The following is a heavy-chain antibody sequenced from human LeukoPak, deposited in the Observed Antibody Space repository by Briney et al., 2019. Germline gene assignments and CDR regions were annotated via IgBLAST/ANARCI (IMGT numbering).Heavy chain of an antibody. CDR3: AKDRHYYGSGSYQALFDY. V-gene: IGHV3-23*01. J-gene: IGHJ4*02. D-gene: IGHD3-10*01. CDR1: GFTSSSYA. CDR2: ISGSGGST. Sequence: GGSLRLSCAASGFTSSSYAMSWVRQAPGKGLEWVSAISGSGGSTYYADSVKGRFTISRDNSKNTLYLQMNSLRAEDTAVYYCAKDRHYYGSGSYQALFDYWGQGTLVTVSS.